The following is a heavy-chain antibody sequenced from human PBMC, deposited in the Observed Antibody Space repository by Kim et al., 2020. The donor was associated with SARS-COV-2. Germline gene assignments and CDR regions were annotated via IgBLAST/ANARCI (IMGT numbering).Heavy chain of an antibody. V-gene: IGHV4-59*01. CDR3: ARARILHAGHYGGNFNWFDP. D-gene: IGHD4-17*01. Sequence: SETLSLTCTVSGGSISSYYWSWIRQPPGKGLEWIGYIYYSGSTNYNPSLKSRVTISVDTSKNQFSLKLSSVTAADTAVYYCARARILHAGHYGGNFNWFDPWGQGTLVTVSS. CDR1: GGSISSYY. J-gene: IGHJ5*02. CDR2: IYYSGST.